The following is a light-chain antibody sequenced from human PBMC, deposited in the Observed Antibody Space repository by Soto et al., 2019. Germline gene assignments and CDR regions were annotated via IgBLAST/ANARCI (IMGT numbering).Light chain of an antibody. Sequence: EVVLTQSPATLSLSPGERATLSCTASQSISTYLTWYQHKPGQAPRLLIYDASRRAPGIPARFSGSGSGTDFILTISSLEPEDFAVYYCQQRRNWPPLTFGGGTKVEIK. J-gene: IGKJ4*01. CDR1: QSISTY. V-gene: IGKV3-11*01. CDR2: DAS. CDR3: QQRRNWPPLT.